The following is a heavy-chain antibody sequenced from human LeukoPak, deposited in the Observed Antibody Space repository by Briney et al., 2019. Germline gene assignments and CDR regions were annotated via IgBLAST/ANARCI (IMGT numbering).Heavy chain of an antibody. V-gene: IGHV3-11*01. D-gene: IGHD6-6*01. CDR2: ISSSGSTI. CDR1: GFTFSDYY. CDR3: ARFGSSSAFDY. J-gene: IGHJ4*02. Sequence: GGSLRLSCAASGFTFSDYYVSWIRQAPGEGLEWVSYISSSGSTIYYADSVKGRFTISRDNAKNSLYLQMNSLRAEDTAVYYCARFGSSSAFDYWGQGTLVTVSS.